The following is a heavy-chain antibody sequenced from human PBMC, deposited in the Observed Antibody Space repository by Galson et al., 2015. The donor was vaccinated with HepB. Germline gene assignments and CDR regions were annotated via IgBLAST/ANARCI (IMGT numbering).Heavy chain of an antibody. CDR3: ARDPYYYDSSGYHRMDY. Sequence: SLRLSCAASGFTFSSYAMSWVRQAPGKGLEWVSYISSSSSTIYYADSVKGRFTISRDNAKNSLCLQMNSLRDEDTAVYYCARDPYYYDSSGYHRMDYWGQGTLVTVSS. CDR1: GFTFSSYA. J-gene: IGHJ4*02. CDR2: ISSSSSTI. D-gene: IGHD3-22*01. V-gene: IGHV3-48*02.